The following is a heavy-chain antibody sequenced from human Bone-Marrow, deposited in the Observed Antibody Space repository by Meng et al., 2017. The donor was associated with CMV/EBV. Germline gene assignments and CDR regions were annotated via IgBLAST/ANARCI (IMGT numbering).Heavy chain of an antibody. CDR3: ARGYCSSTSCHDLYYFDF. CDR1: GFTFSSYA. V-gene: IGHV3-30*04. Sequence: GESLKISCAASGFTFSSYAMHWVRQAPGKGLEWVAVISYDGSNKYYADSVKGRFTISRDNSKNTLYLQMKRLRAEDTAGYYCARGYCSSTSCHDLYYFDFWGQGTLVTVSS. J-gene: IGHJ4*02. CDR2: ISYDGSNK. D-gene: IGHD2-2*01.